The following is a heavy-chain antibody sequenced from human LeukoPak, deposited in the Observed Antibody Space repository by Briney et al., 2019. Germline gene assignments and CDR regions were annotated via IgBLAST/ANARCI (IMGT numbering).Heavy chain of an antibody. CDR2: INPNSGGT. CDR3: ARLGGEYDY. J-gene: IGHJ4*02. D-gene: IGHD3-16*01. Sequence: ASVKVSCKASGGTFSSYAISWVRQAPGQGLEWMGWINPNSGGTNYAKKFQGRVTMTRDTSISTAYMELSRLRSDDTAVYYCARLGGEYDYWGQGTLVTVSS. CDR1: GGTFSSYA. V-gene: IGHV1-2*02.